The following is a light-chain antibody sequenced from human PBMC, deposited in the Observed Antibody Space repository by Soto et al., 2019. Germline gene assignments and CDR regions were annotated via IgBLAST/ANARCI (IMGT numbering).Light chain of an antibody. CDR1: NSDVGTYNY. CDR2: DVS. Sequence: QSALAQPPSASGSPGQSVTITCTGTNSDVGTYNYVSWYQHHPGTAPKFMIYDVSKRPLGVPDRFSGSKSGNTASLTVSGLQAEDEADYYCSSYAGSNNLVFGGGTKLTVL. CDR3: SSYAGSNNLV. J-gene: IGLJ2*01. V-gene: IGLV2-8*01.